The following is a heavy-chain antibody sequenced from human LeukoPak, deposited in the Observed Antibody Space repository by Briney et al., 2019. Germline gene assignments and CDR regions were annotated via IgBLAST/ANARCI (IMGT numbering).Heavy chain of an antibody. CDR2: ISWNSGST. CDR3: AKARGSGSYPGRALDY. J-gene: IGHJ4*02. D-gene: IGHD1-26*01. Sequence: GRSLRLACAASGFIFDDYAMHWVRQAPGKGLEWVSGISWNSGSTGYGDSVKGRFTISRDNAKNSLYLQMNSLRDEDMALYYCAKARGSGSYPGRALDYWGQGTLVTASS. CDR1: GFIFDDYA. V-gene: IGHV3-9*03.